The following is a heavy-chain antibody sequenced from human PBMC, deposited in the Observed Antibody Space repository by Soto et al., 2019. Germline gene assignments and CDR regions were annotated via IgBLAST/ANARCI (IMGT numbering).Heavy chain of an antibody. CDR1: GGSISSSSYY. CDR2: IYYSGST. Sequence: ETLSLTCTVSGGSISSSSYYWGWIRQPPGKGLEWIGSIYYSGSTYYNPSLKSRVTISVDTSKNQFSLKLSSVTAADTAVYYCARQVPPWGSGWLNWFDPWGQGTLVTVSS. V-gene: IGHV4-39*01. CDR3: ARQVPPWGSGWLNWFDP. J-gene: IGHJ5*02. D-gene: IGHD6-19*01.